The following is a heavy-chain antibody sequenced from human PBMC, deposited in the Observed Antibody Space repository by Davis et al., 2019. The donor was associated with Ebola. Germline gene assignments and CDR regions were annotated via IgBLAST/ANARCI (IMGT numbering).Heavy chain of an antibody. CDR2: IYSGGST. CDR3: AKGSVTIFGVAPDYYGMDV. D-gene: IGHD3-3*01. CDR1: GFTFSSYG. J-gene: IGHJ6*04. V-gene: IGHV3-NL1*01. Sequence: PGGSLRLSCAASGFTFSSYGMHWVRQAPGKGLEWVSVIYSGGSTYYADSVKGRFTISRHNSKNTLYLQMNSLRAEDTAVYYCAKGSVTIFGVAPDYYGMDVWGKGTTVTVSS.